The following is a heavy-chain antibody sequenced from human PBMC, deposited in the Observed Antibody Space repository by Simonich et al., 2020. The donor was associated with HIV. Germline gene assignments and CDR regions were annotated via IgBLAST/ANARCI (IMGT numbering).Heavy chain of an antibody. CDR2: VNPKNGGT. Sequence: QMNLVQSGAEVRKPGASVKVSCRASGYNFTDYHRHWVRQAPGQGLDWIGRVNPKNGGTEHPKQFQGSVTMTRDKSITTAYMELSRRRSDYTAFYYCATHWPGSYSSALDIWGQGTMVTVSS. CDR3: ATHWPGSYSSALDI. CDR1: GYNFTDYH. J-gene: IGHJ3*02. D-gene: IGHD1-26*01. V-gene: IGHV1-2*06.